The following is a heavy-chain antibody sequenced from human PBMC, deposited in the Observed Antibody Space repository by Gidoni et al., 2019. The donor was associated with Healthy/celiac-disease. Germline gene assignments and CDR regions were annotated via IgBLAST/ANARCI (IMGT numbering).Heavy chain of an antibody. D-gene: IGHD1-26*01. CDR1: GFTFSSYS. V-gene: IGHV3-21*01. CDR2: ISSSSSYI. J-gene: IGHJ3*02. Sequence: EVQLVESGGGLVKPGGSLRLSCAASGFTFSSYSMNWVRQAPGKGLEWVSSISSSSSYIYYADSVKGRFTISRDNAKNSLYLQMNSLRAEDTAVYYCARGGYSGSYWGAFDIWGQGTMVTVSS. CDR3: ARGGYSGSYWGAFDI.